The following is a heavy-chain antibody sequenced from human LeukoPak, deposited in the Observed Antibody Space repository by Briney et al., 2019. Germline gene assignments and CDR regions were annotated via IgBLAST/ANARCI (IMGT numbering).Heavy chain of an antibody. V-gene: IGHV3-33*01. Sequence: GGCRRVSCAASGFILSTYAMQWVRPAPGKEGEWVAVIWYDVNNKYYADSVKARFTLSTNTPNNTQYLQFNRLRVEDTAVSSCARDARCPSTNCYAIGGLDHWGQGTLVTVSS. J-gene: IGHJ4*02. D-gene: IGHD2-2*01. CDR2: IWYDVNNK. CDR1: GFILSTYA. CDR3: ARDARCPSTNCYAIGGLDH.